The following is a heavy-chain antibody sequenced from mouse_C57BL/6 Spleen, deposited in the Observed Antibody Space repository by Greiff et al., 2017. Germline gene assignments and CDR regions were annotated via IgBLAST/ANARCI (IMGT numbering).Heavy chain of an antibody. Sequence: QVQLQQPGTELVKPGASVKLSCKASGYTFTSYWMHWVKQRPGQGLEWIGNINPSNGGTNYNEKFKSKATLTVDKSSSTAYMQLRSLTSEDSAVYYCARGYYGSSPDYYAMDYWGQGTSVTVSS. CDR3: ARGYYGSSPDYYAMDY. D-gene: IGHD1-1*01. V-gene: IGHV1-53*01. CDR1: GYTFTSYW. CDR2: INPSNGGT. J-gene: IGHJ4*01.